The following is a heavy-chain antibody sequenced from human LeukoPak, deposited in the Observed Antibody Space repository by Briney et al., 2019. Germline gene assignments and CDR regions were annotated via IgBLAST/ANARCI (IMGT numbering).Heavy chain of an antibody. J-gene: IGHJ4*02. CDR3: TRVGYIDEGIDY. D-gene: IGHD5-24*01. CDR1: VFPFSSYW. V-gene: IGHV3-7*04. Sequence: GGSLRLSCVASVFPFSSYWMTWVRQAPWKGLEWVANIKQDGSKKSYVDSVKGRSTISRDNAKNSLYLQMNSLRAEDTAIYYCTRVGYIDEGIDYWGQGTLVTVSS. CDR2: IKQDGSKK.